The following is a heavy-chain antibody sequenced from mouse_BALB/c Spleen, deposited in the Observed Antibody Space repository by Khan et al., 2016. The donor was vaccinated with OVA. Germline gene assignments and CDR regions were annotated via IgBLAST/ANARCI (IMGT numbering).Heavy chain of an antibody. CDR3: TRSGYGAFAY. Sequence: VHLQQSGAELVKPGASVRLSCKASGYTFTSYYLYWVKQRPGQGLEWIGDINPSNGGTNFNEKFKTKAILTVDKSSRTAYMQLSSLTSEDSAVYYCTRSGYGAFAYWGQGTLVTVSA. D-gene: IGHD1-1*02. CDR1: GYTFTSYY. CDR2: INPSNGGT. J-gene: IGHJ3*01. V-gene: IGHV1S81*02.